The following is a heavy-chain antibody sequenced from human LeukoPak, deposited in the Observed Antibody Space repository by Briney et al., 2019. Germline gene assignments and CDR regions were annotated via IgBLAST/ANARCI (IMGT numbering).Heavy chain of an antibody. J-gene: IGHJ4*02. CDR2: ISSSSSTI. CDR1: GFTFSSYS. V-gene: IGHV3-48*02. CDR3: ALGGYYDFWSGLDY. Sequence: GGSLRLSCAASGFTFSSYSMNWVRQAPGRGLEWVSYISSSSSTIYYADSVKGRFTISRDNAKNSLYLQMNSLRDEDTAVYYCALGGYYDFWSGLDYWGQGTLVTVSS. D-gene: IGHD3-3*01.